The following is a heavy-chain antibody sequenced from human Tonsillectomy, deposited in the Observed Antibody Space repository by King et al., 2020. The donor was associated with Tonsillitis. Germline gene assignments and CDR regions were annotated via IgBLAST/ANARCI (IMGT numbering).Heavy chain of an antibody. J-gene: IGHJ4*02. Sequence: ITLKESGPTLVKPAQTLTLTCSFSGFSLSTTLVGVAWIRQPPGKALEWLALIYWDDDKRYSPSLKTRLTITKDTSKNQVVLTMTNMDPVDTATYDCAHARGGGNSPLFDYWGQGTLVTVSS. CDR2: IYWDDDK. V-gene: IGHV2-5*02. D-gene: IGHD4-23*01. CDR1: GFSLSTTLVG. CDR3: AHARGGGNSPLFDY.